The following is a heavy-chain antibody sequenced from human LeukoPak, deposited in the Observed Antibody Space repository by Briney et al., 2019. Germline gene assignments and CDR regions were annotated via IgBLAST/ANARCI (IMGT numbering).Heavy chain of an antibody. CDR3: ARPGYSYATPYYYYMDV. CDR2: IYYNGDT. D-gene: IGHD5-18*01. J-gene: IGHJ6*03. V-gene: IGHV4-39*01. CDR1: GGSISGSNYY. Sequence: PSETLSLTCTVSGGSISGSNYYWGWIRQPPGKGLEWIGSIYYNGDTYYNPSLKSRVTMSVDTSKNQFSLKLSSVSAADTAVYYCARPGYSYATPYYYYMDVWGKGTTVTVSS.